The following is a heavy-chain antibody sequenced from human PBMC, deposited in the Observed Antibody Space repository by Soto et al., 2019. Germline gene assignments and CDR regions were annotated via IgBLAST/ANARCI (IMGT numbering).Heavy chain of an antibody. CDR3: ARTTAVAGTPEFDY. CDR1: GFAFSSFS. V-gene: IGHV3-30-3*01. J-gene: IGHJ4*02. Sequence: QVHLVESGGGVVQPGRSLRLSCAASGFAFSSFSMHWVRQAPGKGLEWVAVISYDDGSNKNYADSVKGRFTISRDNSKNTMYLQMNSLRGEDTAVYYFARTTAVAGTPEFDYWGQGTLVTVSS. D-gene: IGHD6-19*01. CDR2: ISYDDGSNK.